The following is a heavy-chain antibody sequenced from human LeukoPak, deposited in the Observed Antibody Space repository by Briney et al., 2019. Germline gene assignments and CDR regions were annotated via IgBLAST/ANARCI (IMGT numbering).Heavy chain of an antibody. CDR3: ARAWTDTAMATEDY. J-gene: IGHJ4*02. CDR1: GFTFDDYA. Sequence: GRSLRLSCAASGFTFDDYAMHWVRQAPGKGLEWVAVISYDGSNKYYADSVKGRFAISRDNSKNTLYLQMNSLRAEDTAVYYCARAWTDTAMATEDYWGQGTLVTVSS. V-gene: IGHV3-30*09. CDR2: ISYDGSNK. D-gene: IGHD5-18*01.